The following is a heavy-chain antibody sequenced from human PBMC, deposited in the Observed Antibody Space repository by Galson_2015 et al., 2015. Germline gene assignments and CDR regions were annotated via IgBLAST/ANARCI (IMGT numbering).Heavy chain of an antibody. CDR3: ASAYYCRGGSCSGYYDFDF. D-gene: IGHD2-15*01. Sequence: SLRLSCAASGFTFSSYGMHWVRQAPGKGLEWVAVIWYDGSNKYYADSVKGRFTISRDNSKNTLYLQMNSLRAEDTAVYYCASAYYCRGGSCSGYYDFDFWGQGTMVTVSS. J-gene: IGHJ3*01. CDR2: IWYDGSNK. V-gene: IGHV3-33*01. CDR1: GFTFSSYG.